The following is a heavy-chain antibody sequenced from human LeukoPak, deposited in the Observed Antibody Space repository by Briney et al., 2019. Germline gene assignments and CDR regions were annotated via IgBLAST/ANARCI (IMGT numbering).Heavy chain of an antibody. CDR1: GGSISSYY. Sequence: SETLSLTCTVSGGSISSYYWNWIRRPPGKGLEWIGYIYYNGNTNYSPSLKSRVTMSVDTSKNLFSLKVSSVTAADMAVYYCARGRSNYYGMDVWGQGTTVTVSS. CDR2: IYYNGNT. V-gene: IGHV4-59*01. J-gene: IGHJ6*02. D-gene: IGHD1-26*01. CDR3: ARGRSNYYGMDV.